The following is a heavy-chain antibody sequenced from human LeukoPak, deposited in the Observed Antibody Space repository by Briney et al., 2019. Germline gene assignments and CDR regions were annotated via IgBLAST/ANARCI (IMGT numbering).Heavy chain of an antibody. Sequence: GGSLRLSCAASGFTFDDYAMHWVRQAPGKGLEWVSGISWNSDSIGYADSVKGRFTISRDNAKNSLYLQMNSLRAEDTALYYCAKEGSSTSCFDYWGQGTLVTVSS. CDR2: ISWNSDSI. CDR3: AKEGSSTSCFDY. D-gene: IGHD2-2*01. J-gene: IGHJ4*02. V-gene: IGHV3-9*01. CDR1: GFTFDDYA.